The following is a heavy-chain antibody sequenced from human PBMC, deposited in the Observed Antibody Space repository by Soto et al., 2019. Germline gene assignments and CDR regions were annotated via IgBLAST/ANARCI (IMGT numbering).Heavy chain of an antibody. CDR3: ARPKGTYSSGYYYFDF. Sequence: QVQLEHSGAEVKQPGSSVRVSCKTSGGTFSTYAINWVRQAPGQGLEWMGAIIPLFGTADYSQKFQGRVTITADESTSTAYMELSSLRSDDTAVYFCARPKGTYSSGYYYFDFWGQGTLVTVSS. J-gene: IGHJ4*02. D-gene: IGHD6-19*01. CDR2: IIPLFGTA. CDR1: GGTFSTYA. V-gene: IGHV1-69*01.